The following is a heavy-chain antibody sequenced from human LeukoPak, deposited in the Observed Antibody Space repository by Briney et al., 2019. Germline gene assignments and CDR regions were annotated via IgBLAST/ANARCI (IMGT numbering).Heavy chain of an antibody. CDR2: IYYSGST. CDR1: GGSFSGYY. D-gene: IGHD5-24*01. Sequence: SETLSLTCAVYGGSFSGYYWSWIRQPPGKGLEWIGYIYYSGSTNYNPSLKSRVTISVDTSKNQFSLKLSSVTAADTAVYYCARGRDGYNYGYYYYYMDVWGKGTTVTVSS. CDR3: ARGRDGYNYGYYYYYMDV. J-gene: IGHJ6*03. V-gene: IGHV4-59*01.